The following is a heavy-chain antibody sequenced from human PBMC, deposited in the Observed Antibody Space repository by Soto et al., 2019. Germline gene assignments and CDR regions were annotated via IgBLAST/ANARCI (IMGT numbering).Heavy chain of an antibody. CDR3: ATPGGLGMDV. Sequence: ESLKIFCQGSGYNFATHWIGWVRHKAGKGLEWMGIIFPGDAETRYSPSFQGHITISADKSISIAYLRWSSLKASDTGMYYCATPGGLGMDVWGQGTTATV. CDR1: GYNFATHW. CDR2: IFPGDAET. V-gene: IGHV5-51*01. D-gene: IGHD5-12*01. J-gene: IGHJ6*01.